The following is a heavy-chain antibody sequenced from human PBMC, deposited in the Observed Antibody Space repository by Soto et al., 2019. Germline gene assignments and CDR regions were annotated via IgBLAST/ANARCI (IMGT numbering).Heavy chain of an antibody. Sequence: GGSQRLPCAASGFIFSRYGMHWVRQAPGKGLEWVAVISYDGSNKYYADSVKGRFTISKDNSKNTLYLQMNSLRVEDTAVYYCARPYSVYYVMDVWGQGTTVTVSS. CDR2: ISYDGSNK. CDR1: GFIFSRYG. CDR3: ARPYSVYYVMDV. J-gene: IGHJ6*02. D-gene: IGHD2-21*01. V-gene: IGHV3-30-3*01.